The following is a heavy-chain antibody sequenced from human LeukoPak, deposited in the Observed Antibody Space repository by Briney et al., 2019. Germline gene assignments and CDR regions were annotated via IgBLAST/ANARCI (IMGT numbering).Heavy chain of an antibody. CDR1: GGTFSSYA. D-gene: IGHD3-22*01. Sequence: ASVKVSRKASGGTFSSYAISWVGQAPGQGLEWMGRIIPIFGIANYAQKFQGRVTITADKSTSTAYMELSSLRSEDTAVYYCARSHQYYYDSSGYYPLMNWGQGTLVTVSS. J-gene: IGHJ4*02. CDR3: ARSHQYYYDSSGYYPLMN. V-gene: IGHV1-69*04. CDR2: IIPIFGIA.